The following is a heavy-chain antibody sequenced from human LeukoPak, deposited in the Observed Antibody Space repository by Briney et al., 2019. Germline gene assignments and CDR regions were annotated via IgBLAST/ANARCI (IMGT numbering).Heavy chain of an antibody. Sequence: SGGSLRLSCAASGFTFSSYSMNWVRQAPGKGLEWVSSISNSSYIYYADSVKGRFTISRDNAKNSLYLQMNSLRAEDTAVYYCARETSGNKDLVVVPTTIRYGMDVWGQGTTVSVSS. D-gene: IGHD2-2*01. CDR1: GFTFSSYS. CDR2: ISNSSYI. V-gene: IGHV3-21*01. CDR3: ARETSGNKDLVVVPTTIRYGMDV. J-gene: IGHJ6*02.